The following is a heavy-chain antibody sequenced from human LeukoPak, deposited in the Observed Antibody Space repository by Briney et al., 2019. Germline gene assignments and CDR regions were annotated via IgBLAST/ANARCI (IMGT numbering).Heavy chain of an antibody. CDR2: INSNGGST. CDR3: VKGTSTKYYYYGMGV. D-gene: IGHD2-2*01. J-gene: IGHJ6*02. Sequence: GGSLRLSCSASGFAFSNYATHWVRQAPGKGLEYVAGINSNGGSTFYADSVKGRFTMSGDNSKNTLYLQMSSLRAEDTAVYYCVKGTSTKYYYYGMGVWGQGTTVTVSS. CDR1: GFAFSNYA. V-gene: IGHV3-64D*06.